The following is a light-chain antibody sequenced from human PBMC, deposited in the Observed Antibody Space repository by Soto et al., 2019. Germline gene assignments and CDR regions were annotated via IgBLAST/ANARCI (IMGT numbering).Light chain of an antibody. CDR2: DVS. J-gene: IGLJ1*01. CDR3: SSYTTSNTRQIV. Sequence: QSALTQPASVSGSPGQSITISCTGTSSDVGGYNYVSWYQHHPGKAPKLMIYDVSNRPSGISNRFSGSKSGNTASLTISGLQPEDEGEYYCSSYTTSNTRQIVFGTGTKVTVL. V-gene: IGLV2-14*03. CDR1: SSDVGGYNY.